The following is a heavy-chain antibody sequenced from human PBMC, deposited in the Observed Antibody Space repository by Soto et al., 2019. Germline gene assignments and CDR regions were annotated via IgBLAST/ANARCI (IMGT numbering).Heavy chain of an antibody. CDR2: ISGDTGHP. V-gene: IGHV1-18*01. CDR3: ARDKGDFTFGP. Sequence: QVLLVQSGAEVKNPGASVNISCKGSGYSFNKNGISWVRQAPGQGLEWMGWISGDTGHPLYAQGFQGRLSVTTVTSTRTSYMELRSLTSDDTAMYYCARDKGDFTFGPWGQGSLVTVSS. D-gene: IGHD3-3*01. CDR1: GYSFNKNG. J-gene: IGHJ5*02.